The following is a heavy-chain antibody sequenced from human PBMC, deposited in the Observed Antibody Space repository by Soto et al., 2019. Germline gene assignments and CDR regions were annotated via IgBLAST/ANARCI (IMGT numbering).Heavy chain of an antibody. D-gene: IGHD6-13*01. Sequence: SETLSLTCAVYGGSFSGYYWSWIRQPPGKGLEWIGEINHSGSTNYNPSLKSRVTISVDTSKNQFSLKLSSVTAADTAVYYCARVNTYSSSWAGDYWGQGTMVTVYS. J-gene: IGHJ4*02. CDR1: GGSFSGYY. V-gene: IGHV4-34*01. CDR2: INHSGST. CDR3: ARVNTYSSSWAGDY.